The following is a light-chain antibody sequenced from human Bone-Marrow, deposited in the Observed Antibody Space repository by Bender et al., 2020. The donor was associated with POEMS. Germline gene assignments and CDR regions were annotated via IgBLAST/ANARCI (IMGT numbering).Light chain of an antibody. CDR2: DNH. V-gene: IGLV6-57*01. CDR3: QSYDDNSLV. J-gene: IGLJ3*02. Sequence: FLLTQPHSMSESPGKTVTIPCTRNSGRVASNFVQWYQQRPGLSPTVLIFDNHQRPSAVPERFSGSIDTSSNSASLTISGLRPEDEAVYYCQSYDDNSLVFGGGTQLTVL. CDR1: SGRVASNF.